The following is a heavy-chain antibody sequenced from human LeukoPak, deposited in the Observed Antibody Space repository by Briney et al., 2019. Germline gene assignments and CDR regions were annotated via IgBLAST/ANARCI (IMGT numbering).Heavy chain of an antibody. CDR2: LSGSGDST. CDR3: AKGRGSGSSWNFDY. Sequence: PGGSLRLSCEASGFTFSSHAMSWVRQAPGKGLEWASGLSGSGDSTYYAGSVRGRFTISRDNSKNMLHLQMNSLRAEDTAVYYCAKGRGSGSSWNFDYWGQGTLVTVSS. CDR1: GFTFSSHA. D-gene: IGHD6-13*01. V-gene: IGHV3-23*01. J-gene: IGHJ4*02.